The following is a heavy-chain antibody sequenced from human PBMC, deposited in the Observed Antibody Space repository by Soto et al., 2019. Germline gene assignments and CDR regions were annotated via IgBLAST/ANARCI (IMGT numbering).Heavy chain of an antibody. CDR3: TSDWDTTMTFEH. CDR2: MNPNSGNT. Sequence: ASVKVSCKASGYTFTSYDINWVRQATGQGLEWMGWMNPNSGNTGYAQKFQGRVTMTEDTSTDTAYMELSSLRSEDTAVYYCTSDWDTTMTFEHWGQGTLVTVSS. V-gene: IGHV1-8*01. J-gene: IGHJ4*02. CDR1: GYTFTSYD. D-gene: IGHD3-16*01.